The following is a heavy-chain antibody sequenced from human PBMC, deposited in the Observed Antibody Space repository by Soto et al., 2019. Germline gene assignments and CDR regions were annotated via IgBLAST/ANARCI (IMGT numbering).Heavy chain of an antibody. CDR2: IYYSGST. J-gene: IGHJ4*02. D-gene: IGHD3-10*01. CDR1: GGSISGYY. Sequence: SETLSLTCTVSGGSISGYYWSWVRQPPGKGLEWIGYIYYSGSTNYNPALLSRVTISVDTSKSQFSLKLSSVIAADTAVYYCAKRGIKSSPPFFAYGGWGTLVPVSS. V-gene: IGHV4-59*01. CDR3: AKRGIKSSPPFFAY.